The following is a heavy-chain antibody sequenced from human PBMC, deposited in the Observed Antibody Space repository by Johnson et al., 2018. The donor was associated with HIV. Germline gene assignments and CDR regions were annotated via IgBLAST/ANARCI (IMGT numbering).Heavy chain of an antibody. V-gene: IGHV3-30*03. Sequence: QVQLVESGGDVVQPGGSLRLSCTASGFTFSTYDMHWVRQAPGKGLEWVEVISYDGSNKYYADSVKGRFTISRDNAKNTLYLQMNSLRAEDTALYYCARSWGNDAFDIWGQGTMVTVSS. CDR2: ISYDGSNK. D-gene: IGHD7-27*01. CDR3: ARSWGNDAFDI. CDR1: GFTFSTYD. J-gene: IGHJ3*02.